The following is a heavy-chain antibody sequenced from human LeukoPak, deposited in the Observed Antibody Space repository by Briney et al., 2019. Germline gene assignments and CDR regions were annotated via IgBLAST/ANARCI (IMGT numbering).Heavy chain of an antibody. D-gene: IGHD1-26*01. CDR1: GFTFSSYA. CDR2: IAGSGATT. Sequence: GGSLRLSCVASGFTFSSYAMSWVRQAPGKGLEWVSTIAGSGATTYYADSVKGRFTISRDNSKNTLYLQMNSLRAEDTAVYYCAKSGRATPYYFDYWGQGTLVTVSS. J-gene: IGHJ4*02. CDR3: AKSGRATPYYFDY. V-gene: IGHV3-23*01.